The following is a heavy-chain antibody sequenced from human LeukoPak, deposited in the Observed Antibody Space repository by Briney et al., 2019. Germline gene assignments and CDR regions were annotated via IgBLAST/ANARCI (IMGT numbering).Heavy chain of an antibody. J-gene: IGHJ4*02. CDR1: GFIFSNYA. V-gene: IGHV3-66*01. CDR2: LYRGGHT. D-gene: IGHD1-14*01. CDR3: ATHNRAADYLDY. Sequence: GGSLRLSCAASGFIFSNYAMSWVRQAPGKGLEWVSVLYRGGHTFYADPVKGRFTISRDDSKNTLYLQMNSLRAEDTAVYYCATHNRAADYLDYWGQGTLVTVSP.